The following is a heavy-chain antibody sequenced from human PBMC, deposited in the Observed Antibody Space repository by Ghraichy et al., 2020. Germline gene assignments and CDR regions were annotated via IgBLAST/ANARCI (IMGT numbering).Heavy chain of an antibody. J-gene: IGHJ6*02. CDR1: GFTFSSYS. D-gene: IGHD5-24*01. V-gene: IGHV3-48*02. CDR3: ARGGEDGYNLLHPENYYYYGMDV. Sequence: GGSLRLSCAASGFTFSSYSMNWVRQAPGKGLEWVSYISSSSSTIYYADSVKGRFTISRDNAKNSLYLQMNSLRDEDTAVYYCARGGEDGYNLLHPENYYYYGMDVWGQGTTVTVSS. CDR2: ISSSSSTI.